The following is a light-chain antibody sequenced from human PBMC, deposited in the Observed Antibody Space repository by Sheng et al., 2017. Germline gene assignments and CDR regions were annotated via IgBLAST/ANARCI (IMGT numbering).Light chain of an antibody. J-gene: IGKJ2*02. CDR3: QQYNNWPPWT. V-gene: IGKV3-15*01. CDR1: QSIATF. CDR2: GAS. Sequence: EVVLTQSPGTLSLSPGERATLSCRASQSIATFFAWYQQKPGQAPRLLVYGASTRATGIPARFSGSGSGTDFTLTISSLQSEDFAVYYCQQYNNWPPWTFGQGTMLEIK.